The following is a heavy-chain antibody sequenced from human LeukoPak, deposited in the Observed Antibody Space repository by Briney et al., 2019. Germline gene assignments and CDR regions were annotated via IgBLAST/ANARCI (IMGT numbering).Heavy chain of an antibody. V-gene: IGHV3-21*01. D-gene: IGHD5-18*01. J-gene: IGHJ3*02. CDR3: AREDSYGFDDAFDI. CDR2: ISSSSSYI. CDR1: GFTFSSYS. Sequence: GGSLRPSCAASGFTFSSYSMNWVRQAPGKGLEWVSSISSSSSYIYYADSVKGRFTISRDNAKNSLYLQMNSLRAEDTAVYYCAREDSYGFDDAFDIWGQGTMVTVSS.